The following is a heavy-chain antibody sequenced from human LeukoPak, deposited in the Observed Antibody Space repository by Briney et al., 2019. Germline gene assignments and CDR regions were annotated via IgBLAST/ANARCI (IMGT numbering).Heavy chain of an antibody. D-gene: IGHD3-9*01. J-gene: IGHJ3*02. V-gene: IGHV4-59*01. Sequence: SETLSLTCTVSGGSISSYYWSWNRPPPGKGLEWIGYTYYSGSTNYNPSLKSRVTISVDTSKNQFSLKLSSVTAADTAVYYCARVSGLRYFDWLLFAFDIWGQGTMVTVSS. CDR1: GGSISSYY. CDR3: ARVSGLRYFDWLLFAFDI. CDR2: TYYSGST.